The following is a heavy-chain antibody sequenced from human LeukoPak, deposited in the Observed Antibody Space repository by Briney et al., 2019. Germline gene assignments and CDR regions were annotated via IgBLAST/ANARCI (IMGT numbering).Heavy chain of an antibody. V-gene: IGHV4-34*01. Sequence: LRLSCAASGFTFSSDAMSWVRQPPGKGLEWIGEINHSGSTYYNPSLKSRVTVSVDTSKNQFSLKLSSVTAADTAVYYCARGGRITMVRGVIAHNWFDPWGQGTLVTVSS. D-gene: IGHD3-10*01. CDR3: ARGGRITMVRGVIAHNWFDP. CDR2: INHSGST. CDR1: GFTFSSDA. J-gene: IGHJ5*02.